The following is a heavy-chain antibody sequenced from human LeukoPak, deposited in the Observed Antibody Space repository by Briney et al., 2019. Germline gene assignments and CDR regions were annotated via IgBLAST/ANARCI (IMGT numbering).Heavy chain of an antibody. CDR1: SYISASLC. D-gene: IGHD4/OR15-4a*01. CDR3: ARAQTILLLDY. V-gene: IGHV1-18*01. Sequence: SVKPSCKPASYISASLCTGWVRPPPRQGLQWTRWSSAHNGKKNYAQEHQGRVTMTTATSTRTVYMKLRSMTSDDTAGYYCARAQTILLLDYWGQGTLATVSS. J-gene: IGHJ4*02. CDR2: SSAHNGKK.